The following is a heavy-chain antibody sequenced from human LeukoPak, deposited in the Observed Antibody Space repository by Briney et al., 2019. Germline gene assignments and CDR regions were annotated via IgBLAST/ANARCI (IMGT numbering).Heavy chain of an antibody. CDR1: GFTFSSYS. D-gene: IGHD3-22*01. V-gene: IGHV3-21*01. J-gene: IGHJ3*02. Sequence: PGGSLRLSCAASGFTFSSYSMNWVRQAPGKGLEWVSSISSSSSYIYYADSVKGRFTISRDNAKNSLYLQMNSLRAEDTAVYYCARARYYYDALAAFDIWGQGTMVTVSS. CDR3: ARARYYYDALAAFDI. CDR2: ISSSSSYI.